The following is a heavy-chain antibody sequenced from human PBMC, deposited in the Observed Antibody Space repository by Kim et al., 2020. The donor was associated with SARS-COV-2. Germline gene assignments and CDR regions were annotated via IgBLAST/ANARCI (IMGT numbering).Heavy chain of an antibody. D-gene: IGHD2-2*01. Sequence: YEDPVKGRFTITRDNKENKVYLRMRSLRAEDTAVYYCAKDAVVVPAAWFGDWGQGTLVSVSS. J-gene: IGHJ4*02. V-gene: IGHV3-23*01. CDR3: AKDAVVVPAAWFGD.